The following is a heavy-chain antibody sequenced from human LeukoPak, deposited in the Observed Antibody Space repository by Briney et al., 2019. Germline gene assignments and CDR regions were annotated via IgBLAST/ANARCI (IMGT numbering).Heavy chain of an antibody. D-gene: IGHD4-11*01. V-gene: IGHV3-30*03. CDR2: ISNDGNRK. J-gene: IGHJ4*02. CDR3: ARGAAARILSTVTAKYLDY. CDR1: GFTFNNYG. Sequence: GGSLRLSCAASGFTFNNYGIHWVRQAPGKGLEWVVFISNDGNRKSYADSLRGRFTISRDNSRDTLYLQMNSLRTEDTAMYYCARGAAARILSTVTAKYLDYWGQGALVTVSS.